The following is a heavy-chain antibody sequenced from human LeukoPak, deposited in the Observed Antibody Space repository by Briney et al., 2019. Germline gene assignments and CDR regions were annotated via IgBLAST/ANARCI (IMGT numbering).Heavy chain of an antibody. CDR3: AKRIFGVVTPSSNFDY. CDR1: GFTFSSYS. V-gene: IGHV3-21*04. Sequence: PGGSLRLSCAASGFTFSSYSMNWVRQAPGKGLEWVSSISSSSSYIYYADSVKGRFTISRDNSKNTLYLQMNSLRAEDTAVYYCAKRIFGVVTPSSNFDYWGQGTLVTVSS. J-gene: IGHJ4*02. CDR2: ISSSSSYI. D-gene: IGHD3-3*01.